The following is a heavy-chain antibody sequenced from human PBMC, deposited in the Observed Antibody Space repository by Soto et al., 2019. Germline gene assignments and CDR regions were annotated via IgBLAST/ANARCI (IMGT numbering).Heavy chain of an antibody. Sequence: ASVKVSCKASGYTFTSYGISWVRQAPGQGLEWMGWISAYNGNTNYAQKLQGRVTMTTDTSTSTAYMELRSLRSDDTAVYYCARDWEFGYSSSWAPYYYYYYGMHVWGQGPTVTVS. V-gene: IGHV1-18*01. CDR1: GYTFTSYG. J-gene: IGHJ6*02. CDR3: ARDWEFGYSSSWAPYYYYYYGMHV. CDR2: ISAYNGNT. D-gene: IGHD6-13*01.